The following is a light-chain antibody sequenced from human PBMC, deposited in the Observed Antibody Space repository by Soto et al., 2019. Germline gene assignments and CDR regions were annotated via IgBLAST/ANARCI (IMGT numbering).Light chain of an antibody. CDR2: GVS. J-gene: IGKJ2*01. Sequence: DIQMTQSPSSLSASVGDRVTITCRASQTIRTHLNWYRQKAGEAPELLIFGVSTLQVGVPSRFTGSGSGTDFTLTISSLQVEDFAAYYCQQTYSTPYTFGRGTKLEI. V-gene: IGKV1-39*01. CDR1: QTIRTH. CDR3: QQTYSTPYT.